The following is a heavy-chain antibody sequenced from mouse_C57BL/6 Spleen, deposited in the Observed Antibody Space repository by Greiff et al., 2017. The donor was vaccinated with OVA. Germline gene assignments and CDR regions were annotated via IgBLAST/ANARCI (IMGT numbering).Heavy chain of an antibody. Sequence: EVKLVESGPGLVKPSQSLSLTCSVTGYSITSGYYWNWIRQFPGNKLEWMGYISYDGSNNYNPSLKNRISITRDTSKNQFFLKLNSVTTEDTATYYCARSYYYGSKAMDYWGQGTSVTVSS. CDR1: GYSITSGYY. D-gene: IGHD1-1*01. J-gene: IGHJ4*01. CDR3: ARSYYYGSKAMDY. CDR2: ISYDGSN. V-gene: IGHV3-6*01.